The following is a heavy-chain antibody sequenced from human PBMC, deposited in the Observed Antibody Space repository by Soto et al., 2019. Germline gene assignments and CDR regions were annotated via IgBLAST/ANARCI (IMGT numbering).Heavy chain of an antibody. CDR3: ARATRAGSWYLDY. CDR2: IYYSGST. Sequence: SETLSLTCTVSGGSISTNYWSWIRQPPGKGLEWIGYIYYSGSTNYNPSLKSRVTISVDTSKNQFSLKLNSVTAADTAVYYCARATRAGSWYLDYWGQGTLVTVSS. J-gene: IGHJ4*02. CDR1: GGSISTNY. D-gene: IGHD6-13*01. V-gene: IGHV4-59*01.